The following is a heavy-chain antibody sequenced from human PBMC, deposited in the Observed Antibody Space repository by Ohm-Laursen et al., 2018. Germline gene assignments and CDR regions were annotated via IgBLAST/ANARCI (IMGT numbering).Heavy chain of an antibody. Sequence: TQTLTLTCTFSGLSLSTSGMCVSWIRQPPGTALEWLARIDLGDDKYYSTSLKTRLTISKDTSKNQVVLTMTNMDPVDTATYYCARTVAGTGDDAFDIWGQGTMVTVSS. J-gene: IGHJ3*02. CDR1: GLSLSTSGMC. V-gene: IGHV2-70*11. D-gene: IGHD6-19*01. CDR3: ARTVAGTGDDAFDI. CDR2: IDLGDDK.